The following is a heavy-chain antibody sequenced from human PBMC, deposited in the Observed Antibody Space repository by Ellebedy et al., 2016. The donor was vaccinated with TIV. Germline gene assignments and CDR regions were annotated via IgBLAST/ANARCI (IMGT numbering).Heavy chain of an antibody. CDR2: IYYSGET. J-gene: IGHJ4*01. D-gene: IGHD1-26*01. CDR3: ARLRVGASMPTDY. Sequence: MPSETLSLTCTVSGASISRGGYYWGWIRQHPGKGLEWIGSIYYSGETFYNPSLKSRATVSSEKSMNRFSLRLTSVTAADTAVYYCARLRVGASMPTDYWGPGTLVTVSS. V-gene: IGHV4-31*03. CDR1: GASISRGGYY.